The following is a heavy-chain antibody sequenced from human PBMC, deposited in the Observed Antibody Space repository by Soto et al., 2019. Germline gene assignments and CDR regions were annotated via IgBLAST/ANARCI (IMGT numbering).Heavy chain of an antibody. J-gene: IGHJ6*03. Sequence: SETLSLTCTVSGGSISSYYWSWIRQPPGKGLEWIGYIYYSGSTNYNPSLKSRVTISVDTSKNQFSLKLSSVTAADTAVYYCARAGQSDYYYSYMDVWGKGTTVTVSS. CDR3: ARAGQSDYYYSYMDV. V-gene: IGHV4-59*01. CDR1: GGSISSYY. CDR2: IYYSGST.